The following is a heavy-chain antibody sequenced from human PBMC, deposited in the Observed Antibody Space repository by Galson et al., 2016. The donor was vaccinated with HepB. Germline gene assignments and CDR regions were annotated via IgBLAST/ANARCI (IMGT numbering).Heavy chain of an antibody. CDR1: GFSLTSTGVG. CDR3: APGGVFFGVIREKGWFDP. V-gene: IGHV2-5*02. CDR2: IYWDDDK. J-gene: IGHJ5*02. D-gene: IGHD2-8*02. Sequence: PALVKPTQTLTLTCTFSGFSLTSTGVGVGWFRQPPGKALEWLALIYWDDDKRYSPSLKNRLTITRDSSKNQVVLTMTNMAPADTGTYFCAPGGVFFGVIREKGWFDPWGQGTLVTVSS.